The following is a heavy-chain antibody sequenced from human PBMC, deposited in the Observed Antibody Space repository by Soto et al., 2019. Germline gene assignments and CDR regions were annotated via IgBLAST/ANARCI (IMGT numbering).Heavy chain of an antibody. J-gene: IGHJ4*02. CDR1: GGSISSSSYY. CDR3: AIVATSAFDY. V-gene: IGHV4-39*01. CDR2: IYYSGST. Sequence: SETLSLTCTVSGGSISSSSYYWGWIRQPPGKGLEWIGSIYYSGSTYYNPSLKSRVTISVDRSKNQFSLKLSSVTAADTAVYYCAIVATSAFDYWGQGTLVTVSS. D-gene: IGHD5-12*01.